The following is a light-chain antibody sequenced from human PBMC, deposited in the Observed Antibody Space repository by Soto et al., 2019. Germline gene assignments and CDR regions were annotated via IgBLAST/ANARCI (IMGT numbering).Light chain of an antibody. V-gene: IGLV2-14*01. J-gene: IGLJ1*01. Sequence: QSALTQPASVSGSPGQSITISCTGTSSDVGGYNSVSWYQQHPGKAPKLMIYEVSNRPSGVSNRFSGSKSGNTASLTISGLQAEDVADYYCSSYTTSSTLLYVFGTGTKVTVL. CDR3: SSYTTSSTLLYV. CDR2: EVS. CDR1: SSDVGGYNS.